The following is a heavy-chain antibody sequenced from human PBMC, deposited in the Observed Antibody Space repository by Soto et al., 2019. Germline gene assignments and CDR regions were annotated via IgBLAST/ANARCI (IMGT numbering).Heavy chain of an antibody. CDR3: AKGRSSMIVVVMDY. D-gene: IGHD3-22*01. V-gene: IGHV3-9*01. J-gene: IGHJ4*02. CDR2: ITWNSGHI. CDR1: GFNFDDSA. Sequence: HPGGSLRLSCVASGFNFDDSAMNWVRQVPGKGLEWVSGITWNSGHILYADSVKGRFTVSRDNAKKSLYLELNSLRPEDTALYYCAKGRSSMIVVVMDYWGQGTPVTAPQ.